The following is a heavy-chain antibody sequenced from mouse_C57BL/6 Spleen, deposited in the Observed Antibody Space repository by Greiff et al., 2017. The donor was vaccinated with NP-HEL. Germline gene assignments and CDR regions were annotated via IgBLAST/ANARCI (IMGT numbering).Heavy chain of an antibody. CDR2: IDPSDSYT. V-gene: IGHV1-59*01. CDR3: AREVYYGSSYVGDY. Sequence: QVQLQQPGAELVRPGTSVKLSCKASGYTFTSYWMHWVKQRPGQGLEWIGVIDPSDSYTNYNQKFKGKATLTVDTSSSTAYMQLSSLTSEDSAVYDCAREVYYGSSYVGDYWGQGTTLTVSS. D-gene: IGHD1-1*01. J-gene: IGHJ2*01. CDR1: GYTFTSYW.